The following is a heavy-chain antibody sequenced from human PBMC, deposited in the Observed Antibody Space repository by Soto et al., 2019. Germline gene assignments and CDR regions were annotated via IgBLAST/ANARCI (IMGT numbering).Heavy chain of an antibody. D-gene: IGHD6-13*01. CDR1: GFSFSNYG. Sequence: GGSLRLSCGASGFSFSNYGMHWVRQAPGKGLEWVAIIWYDGSNRYYADSVKGRFTISRDNFNNTLYLQMNSLRAEDTAVYYCAKGVGRSSSWPNAFDIWGQGTMVTVSS. J-gene: IGHJ3*02. CDR2: IWYDGSNR. V-gene: IGHV3-33*06. CDR3: AKGVGRSSSWPNAFDI.